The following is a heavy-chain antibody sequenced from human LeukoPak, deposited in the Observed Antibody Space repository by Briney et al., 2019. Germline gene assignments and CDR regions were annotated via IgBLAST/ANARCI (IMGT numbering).Heavy chain of an antibody. V-gene: IGHV4-59*08. CDR2: IYYSGST. CDR1: GGSISSYY. D-gene: IGHD3-9*01. Sequence: SETLSLTCTVSGGSISSYYWSRIRQPPGKGLEWIGYIYYSGSTNYNPSLKSRVTISVDTSKNQFSLKLSSVTAADTAVYYCARSDMGMDVWGQGTTVTVSS. J-gene: IGHJ6*02. CDR3: ARSDMGMDV.